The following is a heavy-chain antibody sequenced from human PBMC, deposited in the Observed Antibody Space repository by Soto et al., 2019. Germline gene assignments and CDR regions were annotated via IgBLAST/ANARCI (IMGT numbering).Heavy chain of an antibody. V-gene: IGHV1-2*06. CDR1: GYTFTKYY. CDR2: INPNTGGT. J-gene: IGHJ4*02. Sequence: ASVKVSCKASGYTFTKYYVLWVRQAPGQGLEWVGRINPNTGGTNYAQKFQDRVTMNRDTSITTAYMELSRLRSDDTAVYYCARQLAYCGGDCYTEPIDYWGQGTQVTVSS. CDR3: ARQLAYCGGDCYTEPIDY. D-gene: IGHD2-21*02.